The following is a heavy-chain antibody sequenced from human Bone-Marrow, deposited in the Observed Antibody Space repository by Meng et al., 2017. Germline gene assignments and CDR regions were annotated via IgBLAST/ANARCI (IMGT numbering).Heavy chain of an antibody. V-gene: IGHV4-61*01. D-gene: IGHD2-15*01. Sequence: ECAPGRVRPSETLSLTCPVPGASVNTGSYYWSWIRQPPGRGLELIGFIYQSGSTNNNPSLKSRVTISLDMSSNQFSLTLNSVTAADTAIYYCARGVVADPPGDWGRGTLVTVSS. J-gene: IGHJ1*01. CDR2: IYQSGST. CDR3: ARGVVADPPGD. CDR1: GASVNTGSYY.